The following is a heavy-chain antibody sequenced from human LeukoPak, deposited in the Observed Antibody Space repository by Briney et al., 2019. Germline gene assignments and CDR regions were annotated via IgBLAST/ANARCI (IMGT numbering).Heavy chain of an antibody. CDR1: GFTFSVSA. J-gene: IGHJ4*02. CDR2: ISSKANSYAT. Sequence: PGGSLRLSCAASGFTFSVSAMHWVRQASGKGLEWVGRISSKANSYATVYAASVKGRFTISRGDSKNTAYLQMNSLKTEDTAVYYCTIHDFSSDYWGQGTLVTVFS. CDR3: TIHDFSSDY. D-gene: IGHD3-3*01. V-gene: IGHV3-73*01.